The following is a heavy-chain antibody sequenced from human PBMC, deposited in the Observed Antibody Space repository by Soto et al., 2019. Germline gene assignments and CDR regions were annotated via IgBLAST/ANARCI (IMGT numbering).Heavy chain of an antibody. Sequence: EVQLLESGGGLVQPGGSLRLSCAASGFTLSSYAMSWVRQAPGKGLEWVSAISGSGGSRYYADSVKGRFTISRDNSKNTLYLQMNSLRAEDTAVYYCAKAKGCSGGSCYEAFDIWGQGTMVTVSS. J-gene: IGHJ3*02. D-gene: IGHD2-15*01. CDR2: ISGSGGSR. V-gene: IGHV3-23*01. CDR3: AKAKGCSGGSCYEAFDI. CDR1: GFTLSSYA.